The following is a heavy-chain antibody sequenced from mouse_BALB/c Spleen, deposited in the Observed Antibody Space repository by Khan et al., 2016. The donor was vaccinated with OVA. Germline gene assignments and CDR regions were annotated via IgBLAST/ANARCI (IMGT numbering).Heavy chain of an antibody. V-gene: IGHV1-77*01. J-gene: IGHJ3*01. Sequence: QVQLKQSGPELVKPGASLKVSCKASEYTFTAYIIGWVKQSTRQGLGWIGDIFPGSDIPYYNEKFKDKATLTVDKSANTAYMQLSSLTSEDSAVYFCARGGYSAFAYWGQGTLVTVSA. D-gene: IGHD2-14*01. CDR3: ARGGYSAFAY. CDR2: IFPGSDIP. CDR1: EYTFTAYI.